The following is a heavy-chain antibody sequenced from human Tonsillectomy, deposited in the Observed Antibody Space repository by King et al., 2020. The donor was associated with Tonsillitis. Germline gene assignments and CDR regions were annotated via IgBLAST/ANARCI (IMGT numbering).Heavy chain of an antibody. CDR2: IYSSGTT. V-gene: IGHV4-4*07. CDR3: ARDRGGYYLHFDC. D-gene: IGHD3-22*01. CDR1: GGSINYFY. J-gene: IGHJ4*02. Sequence: VQLQESGPGLVKPSETLSLTCTVSGGSINYFYWNWIRQPAGKGLEWIGRIYSSGTTNYNPSLKSRVTMSVDTSKNQFSLKLNSVTAADTAEYYCARDRGGYYLHFDCWGQGKLVAVSS.